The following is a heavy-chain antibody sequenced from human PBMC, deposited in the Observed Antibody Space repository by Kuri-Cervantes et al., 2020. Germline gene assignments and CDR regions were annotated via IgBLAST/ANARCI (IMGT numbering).Heavy chain of an antibody. D-gene: IGHD6-19*01. CDR2: ISHSGNT. Sequence: SETLSLTCAVSGGSISSSNWWSWVRQPPGKGLEWIGEISHSGNTNHNPSLKSRVTISVDKSKNQFSLKLNSVTAADTAVYYCAREGSSGSFDYWGQGTLVTVSS. V-gene: IGHV4-4*02. J-gene: IGHJ4*02. CDR3: AREGSSGSFDY. CDR1: GGSISSSNW.